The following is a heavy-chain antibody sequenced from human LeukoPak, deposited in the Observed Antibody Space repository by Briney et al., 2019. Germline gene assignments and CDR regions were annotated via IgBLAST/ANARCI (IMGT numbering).Heavy chain of an antibody. Sequence: SQTLSLTCALSGDSVSTNSVTWDWVRQSPSRGLEWLGRTYYAVSVKSRITISPDTSNNQFSLHLNSVTPEDTAVYYCARDRGVGAAVYFDFWGQGTLVTVSS. J-gene: IGHJ4*02. D-gene: IGHD6-13*01. CDR3: ARDRGVGAAVYFDF. V-gene: IGHV6-1*01. CDR1: GDSVSTNSVT. CDR2: TY.